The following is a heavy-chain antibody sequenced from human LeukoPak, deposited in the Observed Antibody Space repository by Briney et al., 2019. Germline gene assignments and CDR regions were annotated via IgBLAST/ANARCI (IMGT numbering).Heavy chain of an antibody. CDR3: ARGPYSGSSSSAFDM. V-gene: IGHV3-11*01. J-gene: IGHJ3*02. CDR2: ISSSGTTI. Sequence: GGSLRLSCVASGFPLTDYYMSWIRQAPGKGLEGVSYISSSGTTIYYADSLKGRFTISRDNAKNSLYLQMNSLRAEDTAVYYCARGPYSGSSSSAFDMWGQGTMVTVSS. D-gene: IGHD1-26*01. CDR1: GFPLTDYY.